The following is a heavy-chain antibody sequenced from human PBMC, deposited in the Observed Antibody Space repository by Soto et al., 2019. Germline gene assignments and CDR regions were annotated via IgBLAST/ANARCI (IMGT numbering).Heavy chain of an antibody. V-gene: IGHV3-30*18. CDR1: GFTFSSYG. CDR3: AKGYDFWSGYFSWFDP. CDR2: ISYDGSNK. J-gene: IGHJ5*02. Sequence: QVQLVESGGGVVQPGRSLRLSCAASGFTFSSYGMHWVRQAPGKGLEWVAVISYDGSNKYYADSVKGRFTISRDNSKNPLYLQMNSLRAEDTAVYYCAKGYDFWSGYFSWFDPWGQGTLVTVSS. D-gene: IGHD3-3*01.